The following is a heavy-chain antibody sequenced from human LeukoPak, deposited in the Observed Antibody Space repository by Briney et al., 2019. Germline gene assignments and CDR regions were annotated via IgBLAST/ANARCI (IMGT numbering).Heavy chain of an antibody. D-gene: IGHD2-8*01. J-gene: IGHJ4*02. CDR2: VSSSASST. V-gene: IGHV3-64*02. Sequence: GGSLRLSCAASGFTFSSSAMHWVRQAPGKGLEYVSAVSSSASSTYYADSVKGRFTISRDNSKNTLYLQMGSLRAEDTAVYYCARDSGNALYYFDYWGQGTLVTVSS. CDR1: GFTFSSSA. CDR3: ARDSGNALYYFDY.